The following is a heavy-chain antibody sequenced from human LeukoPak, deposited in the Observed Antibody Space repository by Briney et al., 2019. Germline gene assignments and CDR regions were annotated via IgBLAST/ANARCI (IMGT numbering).Heavy chain of an antibody. D-gene: IGHD5-18*01. CDR2: ISYDGSNK. CDR3: ARGLIQLWLQFVY. CDR1: GFTFSSYA. V-gene: IGHV3-30*04. Sequence: GGSLRLSGAASGFTFSSYAMHWVRQAPGKGLEWVAVISYDGSNKYYADSVKGRFTISRDNSKNTLYLQMNSLRAEDTAVYYCARGLIQLWLQFVYWGQGTLVTVSS. J-gene: IGHJ4*02.